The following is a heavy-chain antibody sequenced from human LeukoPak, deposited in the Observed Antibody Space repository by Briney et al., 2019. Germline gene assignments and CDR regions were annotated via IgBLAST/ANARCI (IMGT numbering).Heavy chain of an antibody. CDR3: ARAGGYGLIDY. Sequence: SETLSLTCTVSGGSISSSSYYWGWIRQPPGKGLEWIGSIYHSGTTYSGSTYYNPSLKSRVTISLDTSKNQFSLKVGSMTAADTAVYYCARAGGYGLIDYWGQGTMVTVSS. J-gene: IGHJ4*02. CDR2: IYHSGTTYSGST. D-gene: IGHD5-18*01. CDR1: GGSISSSSYY. V-gene: IGHV4-39*07.